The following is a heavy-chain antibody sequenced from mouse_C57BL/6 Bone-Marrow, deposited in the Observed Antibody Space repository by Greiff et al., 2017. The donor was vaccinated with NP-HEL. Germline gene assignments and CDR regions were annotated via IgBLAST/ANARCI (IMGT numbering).Heavy chain of an antibody. J-gene: IGHJ2*01. V-gene: IGHV1-50*01. CDR2: IDPSVSYT. D-gene: IGHD1-1*01. CDR1: GYTFTSSW. Sequence: VQLQQPGAELVKPGASVKLSCTASGYTFTSSWMQWVKQRPGPGLTWIGEIDPSVSYTNSNQKFKGKATLTVYPSSAPAYMPLPSLTSEDSAVYYCARGYSVSSSRRDYWGQGTTLTVSS. CDR3: ARGYSVSSSRRDY.